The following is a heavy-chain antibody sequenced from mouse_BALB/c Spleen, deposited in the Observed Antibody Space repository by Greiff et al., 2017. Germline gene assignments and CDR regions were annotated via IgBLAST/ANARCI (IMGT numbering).Heavy chain of an antibody. J-gene: IGHJ3*01. CDR1: GYSITSGY. CDR2: ISYSGST. Sequence: EVKLMESGPSLVKPSQTLSLTCSVTGYSITSGYWNWIRKFPGNKLEYMGYISYSGSTYYNPSLKSRISITRDTSKNQYYLQLNSVTTEDTATYYCARYNGYYVGWFAYWGQGTLVTVSA. CDR3: ARYNGYYVGWFAY. D-gene: IGHD2-3*01. V-gene: IGHV3-8*02.